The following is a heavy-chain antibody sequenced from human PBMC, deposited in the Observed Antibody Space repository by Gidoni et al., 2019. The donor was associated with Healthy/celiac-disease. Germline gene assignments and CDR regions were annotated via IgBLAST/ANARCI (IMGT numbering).Heavy chain of an antibody. D-gene: IGHD3-16*02. CDR1: GFTFRSSA. J-gene: IGHJ6*02. CDR3: ARDRNDYVWGSYRHYYYGMDV. CDR2: ISYNGSNK. Sequence: QVQLVESGGCGVQPGRSLRLSCAASGFTFRSSALPWVRQSPGKGLEWLAVISYNGSNKYYAASVKGRFTISRDNSKNTLYLQMNSLRAEDTAVYYCARDRNDYVWGSYRHYYYGMDVWGQGTTVTVSS. V-gene: IGHV3-30*01.